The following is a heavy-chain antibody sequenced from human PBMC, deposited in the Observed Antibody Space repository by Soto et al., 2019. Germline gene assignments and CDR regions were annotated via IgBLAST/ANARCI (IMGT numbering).Heavy chain of an antibody. CDR2: IYSSGIT. V-gene: IGHV4-61*08. J-gene: IGHJ4*02. CDR1: GDSISSSDYY. CDR3: ARDSRVFDH. Sequence: SETLSLTCTVSGDSISSSDYYWGWISQAPGKGLEWIGYIYSSGITTYHPSLKSRVTMSMDTSKNQVSLKLTSVTAADTAVYYCARDSRVFDHWGQGILVTVSS.